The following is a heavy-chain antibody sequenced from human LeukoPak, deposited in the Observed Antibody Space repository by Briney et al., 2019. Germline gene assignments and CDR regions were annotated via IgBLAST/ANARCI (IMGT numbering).Heavy chain of an antibody. CDR1: GFTFSSYG. CDR3: AKDHFDP. V-gene: IGHV3-30*18. Sequence: GGSLRLSRAASGFTFSSYGMHWVRQAPGKGLEWVAVISYDGSNKYYADSVKGRFTISRDNSKNTLYLQMNSLRAEDTAVYYCAKDHFDPWGQGTLVTVSS. J-gene: IGHJ5*02. CDR2: ISYDGSNK.